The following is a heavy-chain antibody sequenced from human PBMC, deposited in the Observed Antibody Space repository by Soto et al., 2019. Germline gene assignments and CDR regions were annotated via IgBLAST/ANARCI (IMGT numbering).Heavy chain of an antibody. D-gene: IGHD5-18*01. J-gene: IGHJ6*02. Sequence: GESLKISCKGSGYSFTSYWISWVRQMPGKGLEWMGRIDPSDSYTNYSPSFQGHVTISADKSISTAYLQWSSLKASDTAMYYCARHRVVVGHTAMVLRGMDVWGQGTTVTGSS. CDR2: IDPSDSYT. CDR1: GYSFTSYW. CDR3: ARHRVVVGHTAMVLRGMDV. V-gene: IGHV5-10-1*01.